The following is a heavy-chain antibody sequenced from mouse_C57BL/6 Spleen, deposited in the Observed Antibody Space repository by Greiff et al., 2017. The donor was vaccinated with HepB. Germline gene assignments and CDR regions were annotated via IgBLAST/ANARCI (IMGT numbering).Heavy chain of an antibody. CDR3: ARKDGYYGGRFAY. J-gene: IGHJ3*01. D-gene: IGHD2-3*01. CDR2: IDPSDSYT. V-gene: IGHV1-69*01. Sequence: QVQLQQPGAELVMPGASVKLSCKASGYTFTSYWMHWVKQRPGQGLEWIGEIDPSDSYTNYNQKFKGKSTLTVDKSSSTAYMQLSSLTSEDSAVYYCARKDGYYGGRFAYWGQGTLVTVAA. CDR1: GYTFTSYW.